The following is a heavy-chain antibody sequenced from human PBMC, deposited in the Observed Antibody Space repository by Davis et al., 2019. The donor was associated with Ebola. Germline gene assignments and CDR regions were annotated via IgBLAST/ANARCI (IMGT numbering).Heavy chain of an antibody. Sequence: PSETLSLTCAIYGGSLSGYYWSWIRQPPGKGLEWIGEVSHSRSTNYNPSLKSRVTISLDTSKRQFSLKLISLTAADTAVYYCARGHYSNYGGSLGYWGQGTLVTVSS. V-gene: IGHV4-34*01. CDR1: GGSLSGYY. CDR2: VSHSRST. J-gene: IGHJ4*02. CDR3: ARGHYSNYGGSLGY. D-gene: IGHD4-11*01.